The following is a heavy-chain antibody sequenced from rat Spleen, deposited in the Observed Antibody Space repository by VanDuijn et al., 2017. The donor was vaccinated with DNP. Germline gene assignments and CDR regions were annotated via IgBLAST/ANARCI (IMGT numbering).Heavy chain of an antibody. CDR3: ARWTRYFDS. Sequence: EVQLQESGSGLVKPSQSLSLTCSVTGYSITSNYWGWIRQFPGNKMEYIGHISYSGGTNYNPSLKSRISITRDTSKNHFFLQLNSVTTEDTATYYCARWTRYFDSWGQGVMVTVSS. D-gene: IGHD1-7*01. CDR1: GYSITSNY. V-gene: IGHV3-1*01. CDR2: ISYSGGT. J-gene: IGHJ2*01.